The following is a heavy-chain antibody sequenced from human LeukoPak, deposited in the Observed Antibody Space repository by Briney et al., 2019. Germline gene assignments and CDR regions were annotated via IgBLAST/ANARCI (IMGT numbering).Heavy chain of an antibody. J-gene: IGHJ4*02. CDR2: ISSSSSYI. CDR3: ARGEMATIIDY. CDR1: GFTFSSYS. Sequence: GGSLRLSCAASGFTFSSYSMSWVRQAPGKGLEWVSSISSSSSYIYYADSVKGRFTISRDNAKNSLYLQMNSLRAEDTAVYYCARGEMATIIDYWGQGTLVTVSS. D-gene: IGHD5-24*01. V-gene: IGHV3-21*01.